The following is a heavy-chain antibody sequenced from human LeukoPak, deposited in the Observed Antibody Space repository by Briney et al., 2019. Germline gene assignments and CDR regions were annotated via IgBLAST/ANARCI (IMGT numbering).Heavy chain of an antibody. CDR3: ANPDSSGFYFSIRFDF. V-gene: IGHV3-23*01. Sequence: GGSLTLSCTPAGFTFSSYAMSWVSQPPGEGREWVSTMSGSGNSTYYADSVKGRFTVSRDNSKNTLYLQMNSLRAEDTAVYFCANPDSSGFYFSIRFDFWGQGTLVTVSS. J-gene: IGHJ4*02. CDR1: GFTFSSYA. CDR2: MSGSGNST. D-gene: IGHD3-22*01.